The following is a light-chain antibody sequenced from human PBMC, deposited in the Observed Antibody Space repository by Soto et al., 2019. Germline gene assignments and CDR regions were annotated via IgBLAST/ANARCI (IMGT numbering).Light chain of an antibody. J-gene: IGKJ4*01. CDR1: QSVRSN. CDR3: HQYNNWPLT. V-gene: IGKV3-15*01. Sequence: EKVMTQSPATLSVSPGERATLSCRASQSVRSNLAWYQQKPGQAPRLLIYGASTRATGIPARFSGSGSGAKFTLTISSLQSEDFAVYYCHQYNNWPLTFGGGTKVEIK. CDR2: GAS.